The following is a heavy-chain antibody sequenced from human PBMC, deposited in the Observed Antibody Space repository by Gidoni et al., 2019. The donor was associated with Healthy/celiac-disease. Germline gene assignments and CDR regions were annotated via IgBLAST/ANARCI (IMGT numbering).Heavy chain of an antibody. V-gene: IGHV5-51*01. CDR1: GYSFTSYW. Sequence: EVPLVQAGAEVKKTGESLRNSCQGSGYSFTSYWIVWVRQMPGKGLEWMGISYPGDSDTRYSPSFQGQSTISADNSTSTAYLQWISLKASDTATYYCARSQCAWYSLDGFQHWGQGTLVTVSS. CDR2: SYPGDSDT. CDR3: ARSQCAWYSLDGFQH. D-gene: IGHD6-19*01. J-gene: IGHJ1*01.